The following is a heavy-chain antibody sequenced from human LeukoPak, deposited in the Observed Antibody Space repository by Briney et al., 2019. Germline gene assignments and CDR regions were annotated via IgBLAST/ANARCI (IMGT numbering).Heavy chain of an antibody. CDR3: ARVSESGYYYDSSGYASFDY. Sequence: ASVKVCCKPSGYTFPSYDINWVRQATGQWLAWMGWINPNSGGTNYAQKFQGRVTMTRDTSISTAYMELSRLRSDDTAVYYCARVSESGYYYDSSGYASFDYWGQGTLVTVSS. V-gene: IGHV1-2*02. J-gene: IGHJ4*02. CDR2: INPNSGGT. D-gene: IGHD3-22*01. CDR1: GYTFPSYD.